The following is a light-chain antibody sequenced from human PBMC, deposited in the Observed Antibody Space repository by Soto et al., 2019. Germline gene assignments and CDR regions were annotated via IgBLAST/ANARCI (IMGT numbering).Light chain of an antibody. CDR1: QSVSSN. CDR3: QQYSNWPLT. CDR2: GAS. Sequence: EIVMTQSPATLSVSPGERATLSCRASQSVSSNLAWYQQKPGQAPRLLIYGASTRATGIPARLSGSGSGTEFTLTIGSLQSEDSAVYYCQQYSNWPLTFGGGTKVEIK. J-gene: IGKJ4*01. V-gene: IGKV3-15*01.